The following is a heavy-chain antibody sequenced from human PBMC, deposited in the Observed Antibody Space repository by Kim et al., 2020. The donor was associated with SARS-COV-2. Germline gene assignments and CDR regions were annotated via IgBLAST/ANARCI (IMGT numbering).Heavy chain of an antibody. D-gene: IGHD1-26*01. J-gene: IGHJ5*02. CDR1: GFIFSNYE. CDR3: TRSTSGTS. V-gene: IGHV3-48*03. Sequence: GGSLRLSCAASGFIFSNYEMNWVRQAPGKGLEWVSYIGGSGRTTYYADSVKGRFIISRDNAENSLYLQMNSLRAEDPAVYYCTRSTSGTSWGQGTLVTVS. CDR2: IGGSGRTT.